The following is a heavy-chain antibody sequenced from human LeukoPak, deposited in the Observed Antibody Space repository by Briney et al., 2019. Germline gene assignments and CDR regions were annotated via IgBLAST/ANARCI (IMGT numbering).Heavy chain of an antibody. CDR2: IYYSGST. D-gene: IGHD2-15*01. V-gene: IGHV4-59*01. CDR1: GGSISSYY. Sequence: SETLSLTCTVSGGSISSYYWSWIRQPPGKGLEWIGYIYYSGSTNYNPSLKSRVTISVDTSKNQFSLKLSSVTAADTAVYYCATAAHSTSYYYYGMDVWGQGTTVTVSS. CDR3: ATAAHSTSYYYYGMDV. J-gene: IGHJ6*02.